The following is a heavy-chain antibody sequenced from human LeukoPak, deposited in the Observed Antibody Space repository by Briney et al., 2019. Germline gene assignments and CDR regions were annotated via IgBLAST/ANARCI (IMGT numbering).Heavy chain of an antibody. J-gene: IGHJ4*02. Sequence: PGGSLRLSCAASGFTFSSYSMNWVRQAPGKGLEWVSSVSSSSSYIYYADSVKGRFTISRDNAKSSLYLQMNSLRAEDTAVYYCARASYYYDSSGPRYYFDYWGQGTLVTVSS. CDR1: GFTFSSYS. CDR3: ARASYYYDSSGPRYYFDY. CDR2: VSSSSSYI. V-gene: IGHV3-21*01. D-gene: IGHD3-22*01.